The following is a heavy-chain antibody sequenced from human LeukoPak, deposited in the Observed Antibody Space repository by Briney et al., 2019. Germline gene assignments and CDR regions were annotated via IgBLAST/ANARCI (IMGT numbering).Heavy chain of an antibody. J-gene: IGHJ4*02. CDR3: AEAASVRGVSY. Sequence: HAGGSLRLSCAASGFTFSTYWMHRVRQAPGKGPLWVSHINGDGSTTNYADSVKGRFTISRDNAKNTLYLQMNSLRAEDTAVYYCAEAASVRGVSYWGQGTLVTVSS. CDR1: GFTFSTYW. CDR2: INGDGSTT. V-gene: IGHV3-74*01. D-gene: IGHD3-10*01.